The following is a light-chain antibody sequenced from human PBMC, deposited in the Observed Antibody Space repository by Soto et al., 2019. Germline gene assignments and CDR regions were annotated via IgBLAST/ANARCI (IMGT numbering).Light chain of an antibody. V-gene: IGLV1-40*01. Sequence: QTVVTQPPSVSGAPGQRVTISCTGSSSNIGAGYDVHWYQQLPGTAPKVLIYGNINRPSGVPDRFSGSKSGTSASLAITGLQAEDEADYYCQSYDSSLSGFVVFGGGTKLTVL. CDR1: SSNIGAGYD. CDR2: GNI. CDR3: QSYDSSLSGFVV. J-gene: IGLJ2*01.